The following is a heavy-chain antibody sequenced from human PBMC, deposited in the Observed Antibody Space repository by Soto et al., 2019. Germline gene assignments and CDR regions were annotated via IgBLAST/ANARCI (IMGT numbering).Heavy chain of an antibody. CDR3: AKDGVRDEYESNWFDP. J-gene: IGHJ5*02. Sequence: GGSLRLSCAASGFTFSSYGMHWVRQAPGKGLEWVAAIRYDSETTNYAEPVKGRFTISRDNSKNTLYLQMNSLRAEDTALYYCAKDGVRDEYESNWFDPWAQGYLVTVSS. D-gene: IGHD3-3*01. CDR2: IRYDSETT. CDR1: GFTFSSYG. V-gene: IGHV3-33*06.